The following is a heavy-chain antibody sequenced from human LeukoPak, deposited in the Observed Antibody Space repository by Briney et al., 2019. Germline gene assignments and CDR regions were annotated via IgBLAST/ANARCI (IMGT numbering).Heavy chain of an antibody. CDR2: INAGNGNT. V-gene: IGHV1-3*01. CDR3: ARSFSGRYFYYYYGMDV. J-gene: IGHJ6*02. CDR1: GYTFTSYA. D-gene: IGHD1-26*01. Sequence: ASVKVSCKASGYTFTSYAIHWVRQAPGQRLKWMGWINAGNGNTKYSQKFQGRVTITRDTSASTAYMELSSLRSEDTAVYYCARSFSGRYFYYYYGMDVWGQGTTVTVPS.